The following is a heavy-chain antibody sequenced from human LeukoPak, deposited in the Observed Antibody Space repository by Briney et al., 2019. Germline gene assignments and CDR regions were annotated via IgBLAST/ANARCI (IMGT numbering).Heavy chain of an antibody. CDR3: AREGNGVATIDYHYGMDV. D-gene: IGHD5-24*01. Sequence: GGSLRLSCAVSGFTLNEHALSWVRQAPGEGLEWVSGIIDVGDTYYADSVKGRFTISRDNSKNTLYLQMNSLRAEDTAVYYCAREGNGVATIDYHYGMDVWGQGTTVTVSS. V-gene: IGHV3-23*01. CDR1: GFTLNEHA. CDR2: IIDVGDT. J-gene: IGHJ6*02.